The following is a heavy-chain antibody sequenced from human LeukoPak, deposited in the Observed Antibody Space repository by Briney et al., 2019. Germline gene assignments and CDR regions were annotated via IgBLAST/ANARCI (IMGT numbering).Heavy chain of an antibody. Sequence: ASVKVSCKASGYTCTSYGISWVRQAPGQGLEWMGWISAYNGKTNYAQKLQGRVTMTTDTSTSTDYMELRSLRSDDAAVYYCARIRVSQLERRGPKTDYYYYGMDVWGQGTTVTVSS. CDR3: ARIRVSQLERRGPKTDYYYYGMDV. J-gene: IGHJ6*02. CDR1: GYTCTSYG. D-gene: IGHD1-1*01. CDR2: ISAYNGKT. V-gene: IGHV1-18*01.